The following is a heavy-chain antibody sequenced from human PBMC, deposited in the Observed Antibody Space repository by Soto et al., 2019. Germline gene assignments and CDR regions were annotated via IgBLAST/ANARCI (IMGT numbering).Heavy chain of an antibody. CDR3: ARPPALDDSSGYYSPHDAFDI. Sequence: SVKVSCKASGGTFSIYAISWVRQAPGQGLEWMGGIIPIFGTANYAQKFQGRVTITADESTSTAYMELSSLRSEDTAVYYCARPPALDDSSGYYSPHDAFDIWGQGTMVTVSS. CDR1: GGTFSIYA. CDR2: IIPIFGTA. V-gene: IGHV1-69*13. D-gene: IGHD3-22*01. J-gene: IGHJ3*02.